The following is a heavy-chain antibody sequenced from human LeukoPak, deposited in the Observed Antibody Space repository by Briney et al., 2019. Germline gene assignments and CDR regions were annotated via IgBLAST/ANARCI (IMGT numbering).Heavy chain of an antibody. V-gene: IGHV4-34*01. Sequence: SETLSLTCAVYGGSFSGYYWSWIRQPPGKGLEWIGEINHSGSTNYNLSLKSRVTISVDTSKNQFSLKLSSVTAADTAVYYCARGIRHPDCSGGSCYSSYFQHWGQGTLVTVSS. CDR3: ARGIRHPDCSGGSCYSSYFQH. CDR1: GGSFSGYY. D-gene: IGHD2-15*01. J-gene: IGHJ1*01. CDR2: INHSGST.